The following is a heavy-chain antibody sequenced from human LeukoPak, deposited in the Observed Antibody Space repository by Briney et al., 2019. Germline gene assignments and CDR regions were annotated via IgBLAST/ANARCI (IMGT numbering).Heavy chain of an antibody. CDR1: GFTFRNHA. D-gene: IGHD1-26*01. Sequence: GGSLRLSCAASGFTFRNHAMSWVRQAPGKGLEWVSAISFSGSDTYYADSVKGRFTISRDNSKNTLYLQMNSLRADDTAVYYCAKGGSIGSYFVAFDYWGQGTLVTVSS. CDR2: ISFSGSDT. V-gene: IGHV3-23*01. J-gene: IGHJ4*02. CDR3: AKGGSIGSYFVAFDY.